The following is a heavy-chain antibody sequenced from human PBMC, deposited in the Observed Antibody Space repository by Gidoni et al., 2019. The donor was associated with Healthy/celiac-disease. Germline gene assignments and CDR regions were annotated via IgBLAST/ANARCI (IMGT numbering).Heavy chain of an antibody. CDR2: ISSSGSTI. J-gene: IGHJ4*02. D-gene: IGHD2-15*01. Sequence: QVQLVESGGGLVKPGGSLRLSCAASGFTFSDYYMSWIRQAPGKGLEWVSYISSSGSTIYYADSVKGRFTIARDNAKNSLYLQMNSLRAEDTAVYYCASWTLVGPASHYFDYWGQGTLVTVSS. CDR3: ASWTLVGPASHYFDY. CDR1: GFTFSDYY. V-gene: IGHV3-11*01.